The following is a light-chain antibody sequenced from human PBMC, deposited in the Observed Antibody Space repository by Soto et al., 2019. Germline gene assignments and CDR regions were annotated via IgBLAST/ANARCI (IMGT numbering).Light chain of an antibody. CDR2: DVT. Sequence: QSALTQPASVSGSPGQSITISCTGTSSDLGGLNYVSWYQQYPGKAPKLLIVDVTSRPSGVSSRFSGSKSGNTASLTISGLQAEDEADYCCSSYRTITRVFGGGTKLTVL. CDR1: SSDLGGLNY. V-gene: IGLV2-14*01. CDR3: SSYRTITRV. J-gene: IGLJ3*02.